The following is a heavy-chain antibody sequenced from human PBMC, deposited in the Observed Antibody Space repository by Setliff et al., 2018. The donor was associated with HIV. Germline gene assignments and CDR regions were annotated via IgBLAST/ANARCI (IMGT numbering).Heavy chain of an antibody. Sequence: GASVKVSCKASGGRFTSFSISWVRQAPGQGLEWIGGSIPIYGTPNYGKKFQGRITISTDASTRTAYMELNSLRSEDTAVYYCARNDASGSYYRLDYWGQGTLVTVSS. D-gene: IGHD3-10*01. V-gene: IGHV1-69*05. CDR1: GGRFTSFS. J-gene: IGHJ4*02. CDR3: ARNDASGSYYRLDY. CDR2: SIPIYGTP.